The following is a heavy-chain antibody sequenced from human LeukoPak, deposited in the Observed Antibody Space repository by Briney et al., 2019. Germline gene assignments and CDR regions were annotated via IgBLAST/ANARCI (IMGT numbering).Heavy chain of an antibody. Sequence: ASVKVSCKASGYSFTDYLMHWVRQAPGQGLEWMGWINPHSGGTSSAQKFQGRVTMTRDTSISTTYMELSTLRSEDTAVYYCARDRNGDGFAYFDYWGQGTLVTVSS. J-gene: IGHJ4*02. D-gene: IGHD5-24*01. CDR1: GYSFTDYL. CDR2: INPHSGGT. CDR3: ARDRNGDGFAYFDY. V-gene: IGHV1-2*02.